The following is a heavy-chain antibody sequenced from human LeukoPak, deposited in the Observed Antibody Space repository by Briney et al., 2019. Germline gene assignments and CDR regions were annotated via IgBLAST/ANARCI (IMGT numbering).Heavy chain of an antibody. V-gene: IGHV3-15*01. CDR3: AREDCSGGSCNFDY. CDR1: GFTFSNAW. CDR2: IKSKTDGGTT. J-gene: IGHJ4*02. D-gene: IGHD2-15*01. Sequence: GGSLRLSCAASGFTFSNAWMSWVRQAPGKGPEWVGRIKSKTDGGTTDYAAPLKGRFTISRDDSKNTLYLQMNSLRADDTAVYYCAREDCSGGSCNFDYWGQGTLVTVSS.